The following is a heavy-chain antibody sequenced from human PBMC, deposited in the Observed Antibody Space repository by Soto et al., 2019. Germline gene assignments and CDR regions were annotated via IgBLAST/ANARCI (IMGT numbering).Heavy chain of an antibody. V-gene: IGHV3-30*18. Sequence: GSLRRSCAASGFAFNIYGMHWVRQAPDKGLEWVALISYDGSNQYCADSVKGRFTISRDNSKNTLFLQMNSLRADDTAVYYCAKDQASGQGSFDSWGQGT. CDR3: AKDQASGQGSFDS. J-gene: IGHJ4*02. CDR1: GFAFNIYG. CDR2: ISYDGSNQ.